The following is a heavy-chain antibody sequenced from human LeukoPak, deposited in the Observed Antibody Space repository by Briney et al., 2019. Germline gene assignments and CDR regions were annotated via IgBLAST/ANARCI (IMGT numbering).Heavy chain of an antibody. Sequence: GGSLRLPCAASGFTLSNYDMNWVRQAPGKGLEWVSSISTSSRYIYYKDSVRGRFTISRDDAKNSLYLEMNSLRAEDAAVYYCARADCSSSTCYLRRSWFDPWGQGTLVTVSS. V-gene: IGHV3-21*01. CDR2: ISTSSRYI. D-gene: IGHD2-2*01. CDR1: GFTLSNYD. J-gene: IGHJ5*02. CDR3: ARADCSSSTCYLRRSWFDP.